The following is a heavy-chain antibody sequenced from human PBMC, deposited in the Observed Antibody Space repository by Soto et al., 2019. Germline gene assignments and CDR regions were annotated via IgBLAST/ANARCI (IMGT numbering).Heavy chain of an antibody. CDR2: ISYDGSNK. Sequence: GGSLRLSCAASGFTFSSYGMHWVRQAPGKGLEWVAVISYDGSNKYYADSVKGRFTISRDNSKNTLYLQMNSLRAEDTAVYYCAKDFLEQWLALYYYYGMDVWGQGTTVTVS. J-gene: IGHJ6*02. D-gene: IGHD6-19*01. V-gene: IGHV3-30*18. CDR1: GFTFSSYG. CDR3: AKDFLEQWLALYYYYGMDV.